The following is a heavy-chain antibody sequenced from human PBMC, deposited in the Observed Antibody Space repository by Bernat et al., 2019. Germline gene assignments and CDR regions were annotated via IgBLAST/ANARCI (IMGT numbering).Heavy chain of an antibody. CDR2: IWYDGSNK. Sequence: QVQLVESGGGVVQPGRSLRLSCAASGFTFSSYGMHWVRQAPGKGLEWVAVIWYDGSNKYYADSVKGRFTISRDNSKNTLYLQMNSLRAEDTAVYYCGRGPIEYSGYDRFFPLYYYYYMDVWGKGTTVTVSS. D-gene: IGHD5-12*01. J-gene: IGHJ6*03. CDR1: GFTFSSYG. CDR3: GRGPIEYSGYDRFFPLYYYYYMDV. V-gene: IGHV3-33*01.